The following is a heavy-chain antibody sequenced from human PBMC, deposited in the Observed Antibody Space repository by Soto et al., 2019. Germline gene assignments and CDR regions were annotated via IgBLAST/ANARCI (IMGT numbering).Heavy chain of an antibody. D-gene: IGHD2-15*01. CDR2: IGIGRSTK. CDR1: GFTFRNYG. J-gene: IGHJ6*02. CDR3: ARGDNYYGMDV. V-gene: IGHV3-48*01. Sequence: GGSLRLSCAASGFTFRNYGMNWVRQAPGKGLEWVSYIGIGRSTKPYADSVKGRFTISRDNSKNTLYVQMNSLRAEDTAVYRCARGDNYYGMDVWGQGTTVTVSS.